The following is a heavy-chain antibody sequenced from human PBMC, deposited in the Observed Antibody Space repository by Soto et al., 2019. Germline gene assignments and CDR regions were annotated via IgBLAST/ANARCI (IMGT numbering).Heavy chain of an antibody. V-gene: IGHV4-59*01. CDR2: IYYSGST. CDR3: ARGPGGNALFFDD. Sequence: VQLQESGPGLVKPSETLSLTCTVSGGSISSYYWSWIRQPPGKGLEWIGYIYYSGSTNYNPSLKGRVTVSVDTSKNQFSLKLSSVTAADTAVYYCARGPGGNALFFDDWGQGTLVTVSS. D-gene: IGHD2-15*01. J-gene: IGHJ4*02. CDR1: GGSISSYY.